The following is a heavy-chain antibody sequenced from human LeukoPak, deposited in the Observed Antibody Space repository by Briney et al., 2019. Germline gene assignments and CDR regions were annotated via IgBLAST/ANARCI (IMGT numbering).Heavy chain of an antibody. Sequence: GGSLRLSCAASGFIFNISSMNWGGQSPGKGVEGVSYISSSSSLIYYADSVKGRFTISRDNAKNSVSLQMNSLRTEDTAVYYCARSGYNYGHFDYWGQGTLVTVSS. CDR1: GFIFNISS. CDR2: ISSSSSLI. D-gene: IGHD5-18*01. CDR3: ARSGYNYGHFDY. V-gene: IGHV3-48*01. J-gene: IGHJ4*02.